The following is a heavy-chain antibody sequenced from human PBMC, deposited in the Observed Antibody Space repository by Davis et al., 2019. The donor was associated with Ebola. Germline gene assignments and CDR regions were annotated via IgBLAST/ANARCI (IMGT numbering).Heavy chain of an antibody. Sequence: PGGSLRPSCLPSGLTLSSYAMHWVRQAPGKGLEWVASIWFDGSNEDYADSVKGRFTISRDNPKNTLYLEMNSLRVDDTAVYHCARHLGYGGDSVPFNFWGQGTMVTVSS. J-gene: IGHJ3*01. D-gene: IGHD4-23*01. CDR2: IWFDGSNE. CDR1: GLTLSSYA. CDR3: ARHLGYGGDSVPFNF. V-gene: IGHV3-33*08.